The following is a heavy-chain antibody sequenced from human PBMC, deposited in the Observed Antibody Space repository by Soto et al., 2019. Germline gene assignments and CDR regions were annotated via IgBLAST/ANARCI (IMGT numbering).Heavy chain of an antibody. CDR1: GFTFSSYA. CDR3: ARDYYKYYDSSGYYRSPAY. J-gene: IGHJ4*02. CDR2: ISGSGGST. D-gene: IGHD3-22*01. V-gene: IGHV3-23*01. Sequence: GSLRLSCAASGFTFSSYAMSWVRQAPGKGLEWVSAISGSGGSTYYADYVKGRFTISRDNSKNTLYLQMNSPRAEDTALYYCARDYYKYYDSSGYYRSPAYWGQGTLVTVSS.